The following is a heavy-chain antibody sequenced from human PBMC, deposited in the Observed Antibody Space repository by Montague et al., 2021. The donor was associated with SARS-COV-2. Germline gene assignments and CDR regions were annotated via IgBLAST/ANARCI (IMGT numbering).Heavy chain of an antibody. CDR1: GGSISSGDYY. D-gene: IGHD6-13*01. J-gene: IGHJ4*02. CDR2: TYYSGST. CDR3: ARYSSSWYSPFDY. Sequence: HSHSLVHTVSGGSISSGDYYWSWIPPPPGKDLEWIGYTYYSGSTHYNPSLQSRVTISVYKSKNQFSLKLSSVTAADPAVYYCARYSSSWYSPFDYWGQGTLVTVSS. V-gene: IGHV4-30-4*01.